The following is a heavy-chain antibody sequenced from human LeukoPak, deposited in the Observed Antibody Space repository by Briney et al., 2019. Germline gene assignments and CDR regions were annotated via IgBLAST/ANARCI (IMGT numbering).Heavy chain of an antibody. CDR2: ISGSGGST. CDR3: AKFTDGYYDFWSGYPY. D-gene: IGHD3-3*01. V-gene: IGHV3-23*01. J-gene: IGHJ4*02. CDR1: GFTFSSYA. Sequence: GGSLRLSCAASGFTFSSYAMSWVRQAPGKGLEWVSAISGSGGSTYYADSVKGRFTISRDNSKNKLYLQMNSLRAEDTAVYYCAKFTDGYYDFWSGYPYWGQGTLVTVSS.